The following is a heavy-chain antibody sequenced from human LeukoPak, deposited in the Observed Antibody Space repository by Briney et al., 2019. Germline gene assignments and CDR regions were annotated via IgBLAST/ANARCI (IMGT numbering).Heavy chain of an antibody. J-gene: IGHJ5*02. D-gene: IGHD2-2*01. V-gene: IGHV1-2*06. CDR3: ARDLNSRSAALFVFDP. CDR2: INPNSGGT. Sequence: ASVKVSCKASGYTFTSYYMHWVRQAPGQGLEWMRRINPNSGGTSYAQKFQGRVTMTRDTSISTAYMELSRLRSDDTAVYYCARDLNSRSAALFVFDPWGQGTLVTVSS. CDR1: GYTFTSYY.